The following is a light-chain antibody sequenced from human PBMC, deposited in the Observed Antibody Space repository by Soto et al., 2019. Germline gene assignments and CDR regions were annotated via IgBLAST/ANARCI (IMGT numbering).Light chain of an antibody. V-gene: IGKV1-5*03. CDR1: QSVSSR. CDR3: QQHNSYCLALT. Sequence: DIQMTQSPCTLSASVGDRVTITCRASQSVSSRLAGCQQKPGKAPKLLIFKDPSLESGGPSRFSGSGSGTECTITISILQSDDFASYYCQQHNSYCLALTFGGGTKVEIK. J-gene: IGKJ4*01. CDR2: KDP.